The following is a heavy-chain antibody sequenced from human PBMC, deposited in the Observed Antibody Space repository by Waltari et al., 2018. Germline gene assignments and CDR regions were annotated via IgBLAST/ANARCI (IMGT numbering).Heavy chain of an antibody. D-gene: IGHD1-26*01. CDR1: GFTFSSPA. CDR3: ARDARLGRDYSGLDV. Sequence: QVQLVESGGGVVQPGRSLRLYCAASGFTFSSPAIHWVRQAPGRGLEWVAVSSSDGSNKFYGDTMKGRFTISRDNAKNTLFLQMNSLRSDDAAVYYCARDARLGRDYSGLDVWGQGTTVTVSS. CDR2: SSSDGSNK. V-gene: IGHV3-30*01. J-gene: IGHJ6*02.